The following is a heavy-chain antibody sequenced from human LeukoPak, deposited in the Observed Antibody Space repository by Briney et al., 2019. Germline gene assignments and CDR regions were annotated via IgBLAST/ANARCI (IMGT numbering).Heavy chain of an antibody. CDR1: GFTFSSYG. V-gene: IGHV3-33*03. CDR2: IWYDGSNK. D-gene: IGHD5-24*01. Sequence: GGSLKLSCAASGFTFSSYGMHWVRQAPGKGLEWVAVIWYDGSNKYYADSVKGRFTISRDNAKNSLYLQMNSLRVEDTAVYYCAKEGRSLQTYWGQGTLVTVSS. CDR3: AKEGRSLQTY. J-gene: IGHJ4*02.